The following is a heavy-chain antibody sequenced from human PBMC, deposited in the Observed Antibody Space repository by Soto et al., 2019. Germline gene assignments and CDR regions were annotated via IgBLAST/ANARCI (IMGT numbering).Heavy chain of an antibody. Sequence: SEILSLTCNVSGGSLSTSACYLIWIRQHPGKGLEWIGFIYYSGSTFYNPSLMSRVTISVDTSKYQFSLKMTSVTPADTAVYYCARHVSAVGRLGYFDQWGLGSLVTVSS. CDR1: GGSLSTSACY. CDR3: ARHVSAVGRLGYFDQ. D-gene: IGHD3-16*01. J-gene: IGHJ4*02. V-gene: IGHV4-31*03. CDR2: IYYSGST.